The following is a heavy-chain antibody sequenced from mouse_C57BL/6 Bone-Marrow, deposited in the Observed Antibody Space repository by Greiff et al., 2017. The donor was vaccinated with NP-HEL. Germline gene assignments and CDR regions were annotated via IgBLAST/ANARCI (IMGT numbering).Heavy chain of an antibody. V-gene: IGHV1-85*01. CDR2: IYPRAGST. CDR1: GYTFTSYD. D-gene: IGHD1-1*01. J-gene: IGHJ3*01. CDR3: AVEAY. Sequence: QVQLQQSGPELVKPGASVKLSCKASGYTFTSYDINWVKQRPGQGLEWIGWIYPRAGSTKYNEKFKGKATLTVDTSSSTAYMDLHSLTSEDSAVYFCAVEAYWGQGTLVTVSA.